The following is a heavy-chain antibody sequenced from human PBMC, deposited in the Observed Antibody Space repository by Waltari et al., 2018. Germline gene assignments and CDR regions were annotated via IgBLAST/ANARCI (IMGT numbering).Heavy chain of an antibody. Sequence: EVQVVESGGGLVQPGGSLRLSCAASGSTFSSYWMHWVRQAPGKGLVWVSRINRDGSEISYAESVKGRFTISRDSAKNTFYLQMNSLSAEDTAVYYCARDHSFWGQGTLVTVSS. V-gene: IGHV3-74*01. CDR1: GSTFSSYW. J-gene: IGHJ4*02. CDR2: INRDGSEI. D-gene: IGHD3-16*02. CDR3: ARDHSF.